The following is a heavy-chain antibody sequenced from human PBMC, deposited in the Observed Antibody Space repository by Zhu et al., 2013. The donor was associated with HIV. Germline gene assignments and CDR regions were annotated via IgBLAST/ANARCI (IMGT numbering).Heavy chain of an antibody. CDR3: AGGASSWYFHY. CDR2: INPNSGGT. D-gene: IGHD6-13*01. J-gene: IGHJ4*02. V-gene: IGHV1-2*02. CDR1: GYIFTDYY. Sequence: QVQLVQSGAEVRKPGASVKVSCKASGYIFTDYYLHWVRQAPGHGLEWMGWINPNSGGTRHTQRFQGRVTMTRDTSINTVYMELTSLKSDDTAVYYCAGGASSWYFHYWGQGTLVPVSS.